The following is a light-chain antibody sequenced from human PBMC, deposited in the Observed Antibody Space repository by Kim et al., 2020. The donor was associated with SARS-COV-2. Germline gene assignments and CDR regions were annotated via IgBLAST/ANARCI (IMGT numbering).Light chain of an antibody. Sequence: QSALTQPASVSGSPGQSITISCTGTSSDVGGFDFVSWYQQHPGKAPKLIIFDVSKRPSGVSNRFSGSKSGNTASLTISGLQVEDEADYYCSSYRSRDTYVFGAGTQLTVL. V-gene: IGLV2-14*01. CDR2: DVS. CDR3: SSYRSRDTYV. CDR1: SSDVGGFDF. J-gene: IGLJ1*01.